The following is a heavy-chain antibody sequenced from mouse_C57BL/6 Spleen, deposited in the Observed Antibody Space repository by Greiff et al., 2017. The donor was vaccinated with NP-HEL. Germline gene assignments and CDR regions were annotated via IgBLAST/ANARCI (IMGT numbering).Heavy chain of an antibody. CDR2: IYPSDSET. J-gene: IGHJ2*01. CDR1: GYTFTSYW. V-gene: IGHV1-61*01. Sequence: QVQLQQPGAELVRPGSSVKLSCKASGYTFTSYWMDWVKQRPGQGLEWIGNIYPSDSETHYNQKFKDKATLTVDKSSSTAYMQLSSLTSEDSAVYYCARAPSIYYGYDEGYYFDYWGQGTTLTVSS. CDR3: ARAPSIYYGYDEGYYFDY. D-gene: IGHD2-2*01.